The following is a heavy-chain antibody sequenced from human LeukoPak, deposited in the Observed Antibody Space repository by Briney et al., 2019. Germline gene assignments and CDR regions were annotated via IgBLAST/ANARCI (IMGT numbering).Heavy chain of an antibody. CDR1: GDSVSSNSAA. CDR3: ARDGGIAVAPRTHDAFDI. Sequence: SQTLSLTCAISGDSVSSNSAALNWIRQSPSRGLEWLARPYYRSKWYNDYAVSVKSRITINPDTSKNQFSLQLNSVTPEDTAVYYCARDGGIAVAPRTHDAFDIWGQGTMVTVSS. D-gene: IGHD6-19*01. CDR2: PYYRSKWYN. J-gene: IGHJ3*02. V-gene: IGHV6-1*01.